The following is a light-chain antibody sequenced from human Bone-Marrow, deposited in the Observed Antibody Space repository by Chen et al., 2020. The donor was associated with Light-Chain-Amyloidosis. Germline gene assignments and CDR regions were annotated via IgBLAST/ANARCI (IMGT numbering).Light chain of an antibody. V-gene: IGLV2-8*01. Sequence: QSALTQPPSVSGSPGQSVTISCTGSSSDVGGYNYVSWYQHHPGKAPKLMIYEVTKLPSGVPDRFSGSKSGNTASLTVSGLQAEDAADYYCASYAGTSLYVFGSGTKVTVL. J-gene: IGLJ1*01. CDR2: EVT. CDR1: SSDVGGYNY. CDR3: ASYAGTSLYV.